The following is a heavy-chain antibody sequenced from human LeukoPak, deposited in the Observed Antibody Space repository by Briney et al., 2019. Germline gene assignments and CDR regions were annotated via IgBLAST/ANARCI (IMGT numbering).Heavy chain of an antibody. CDR1: GFTFSSYG. CDR3: AKDEYYYDSSGLYFQH. D-gene: IGHD3-22*01. V-gene: IGHV3-30*18. J-gene: IGHJ1*01. Sequence: GGSLRLSCAASGFTFSSYGMHWVRQAPGKGLEWVAVISYDGSNKYSADSVKGRFTISRDNSRNTLYLQMNSLRAEDTAVYYCAKDEYYYDSSGLYFQHWGQGTLVTVSS. CDR2: ISYDGSNK.